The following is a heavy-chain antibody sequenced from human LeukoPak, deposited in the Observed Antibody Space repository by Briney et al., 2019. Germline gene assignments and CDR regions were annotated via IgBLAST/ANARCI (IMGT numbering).Heavy chain of an antibody. D-gene: IGHD3-3*01. J-gene: IGHJ6*02. CDR2: INHSGST. CDR3: ARGQSGYLYYYYGMDV. Sequence: SETLSLTCAVYGVSFSGYYWSWIRQPPGKGLEWIGEINHSGSTNYNPSPKSRVTISVDTSKNQFSLKLSSVTAADTAVYYCARGQSGYLYYYYGMDVWGQGTTVTVSS. V-gene: IGHV4-34*01. CDR1: GVSFSGYY.